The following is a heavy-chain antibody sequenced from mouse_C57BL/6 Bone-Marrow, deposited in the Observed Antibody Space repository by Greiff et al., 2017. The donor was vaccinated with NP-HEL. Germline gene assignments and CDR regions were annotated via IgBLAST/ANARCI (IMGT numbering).Heavy chain of an antibody. V-gene: IGHV1-81*01. D-gene: IGHD2-5*01. Sequence: QVQLQQSGAELARPGASVKLSCKASGYTFTSYGISWVKQRTGQGLEWIGEIYPRSGNTYYNEKFKGKATLTADKSSSTAYMELRSLTSEDSAVYFGARKDYYSNYDAMDYWGQGTSVTVSS. J-gene: IGHJ4*01. CDR3: ARKDYYSNYDAMDY. CDR1: GYTFTSYG. CDR2: IYPRSGNT.